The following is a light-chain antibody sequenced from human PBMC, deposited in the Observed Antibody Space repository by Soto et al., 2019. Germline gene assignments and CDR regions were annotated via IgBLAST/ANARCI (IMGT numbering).Light chain of an antibody. CDR1: QDIGDY. CDR2: AAS. J-gene: IGKJ1*01. CDR3: QHYYTSPWT. V-gene: IGKV1-8*01. Sequence: AIRMTQSPSSLSASTGDRVTISCRASQDIGDYLVWYQQKPGKAPKVLIHAASTLQGGVSSRFSGSRSGTDFTLTINSLQSEDFATYYCQHYYTSPWTFGQGTKVEV.